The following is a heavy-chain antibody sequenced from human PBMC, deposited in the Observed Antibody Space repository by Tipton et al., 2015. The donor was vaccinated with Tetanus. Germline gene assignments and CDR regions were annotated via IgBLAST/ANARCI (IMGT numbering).Heavy chain of an antibody. Sequence: QVQLVQSGDEVKKPGASVKVSCKASGYTFNTFGISWVRQAPGQGLEWIGWISVYNGNTNYGQNVQGRVTMTTDTPTSTAYMELRSLRSDDTAVYYCARVPTNPLAVDRPTDYWGQGTLVTVSS. D-gene: IGHD6-19*01. V-gene: IGHV1-18*01. CDR2: ISVYNGNT. J-gene: IGHJ4*02. CDR1: GYTFNTFG. CDR3: ARVPTNPLAVDRPTDY.